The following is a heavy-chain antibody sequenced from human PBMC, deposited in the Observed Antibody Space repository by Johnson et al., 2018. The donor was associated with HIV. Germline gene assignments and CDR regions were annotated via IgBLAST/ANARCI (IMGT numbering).Heavy chain of an antibody. V-gene: IGHV3-66*01. J-gene: IGHJ3*02. D-gene: IGHD3-10*01. CDR2: IYDDGST. Sequence: VQLVESGGGVVQPGRSLRLSCAASEVPVSSNYMSWIRQAPGVGLEWVSVIYDDGSTYYADSVKGRFTISRDNSRDTVFLQMNSLRADDTALYYCARTYYPWSVTRAFEIWGQGTRVTVSS. CDR3: ARTYYPWSVTRAFEI. CDR1: EVPVSSNY.